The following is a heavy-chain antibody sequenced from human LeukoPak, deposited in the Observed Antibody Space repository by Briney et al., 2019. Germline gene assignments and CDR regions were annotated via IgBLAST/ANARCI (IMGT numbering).Heavy chain of an antibody. D-gene: IGHD2-2*01. Sequence: PSVNVSCKASGYTFTDYYTHWVRHPPGQGFEWMGWINPNDGDTNYAQKFQGRVTMTRDTSISTAHMEVSRLRSDDTAVYYCARANFLYCSSSTCLFDYWGQGTLVTVSS. CDR2: INPNDGDT. V-gene: IGHV1-2*02. CDR1: GYTFTDYY. CDR3: ARANFLYCSSSTCLFDY. J-gene: IGHJ4*02.